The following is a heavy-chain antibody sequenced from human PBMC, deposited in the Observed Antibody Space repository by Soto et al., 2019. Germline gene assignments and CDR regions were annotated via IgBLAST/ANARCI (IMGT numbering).Heavy chain of an antibody. CDR2: MHTSGST. CDR3: VRASMPKAHFDS. CDR1: GGSIRGYY. Sequence: QMQLQESGPGLVKPSETLSLTCTVSGGSIRGYYWSWIRQSAGMGLEWIGRMHTSGSTNYNPSLKSRVTISVDMSTNQSSLKLTSVTAADTALYYCVRASMPKAHFDSWGQGTLVTVSS. D-gene: IGHD2-2*01. J-gene: IGHJ4*02. V-gene: IGHV4-4*07.